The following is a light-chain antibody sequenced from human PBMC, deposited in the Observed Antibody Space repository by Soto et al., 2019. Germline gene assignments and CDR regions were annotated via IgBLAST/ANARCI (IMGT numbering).Light chain of an antibody. J-gene: IGLJ1*01. CDR2: EVN. CDR1: STDIGGYKY. V-gene: IGLV2-14*01. CDR3: SSYRSGSTKI. Sequence: QSALTQPASVSGSPGQSITISCTGTSTDIGGYKYVSWYQQYPGKAPKLMIYEVNYRPSGVSNRFSGSKSGNTASLTISGLQPEDEADYYCSSYRSGSTKIFGSGTKLTVL.